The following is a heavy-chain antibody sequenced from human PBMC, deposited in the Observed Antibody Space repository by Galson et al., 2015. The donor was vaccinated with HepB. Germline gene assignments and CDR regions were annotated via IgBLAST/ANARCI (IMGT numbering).Heavy chain of an antibody. CDR1: GFSLSTSGVG. D-gene: IGHD4-23*01. CDR3: AHRGSPRRWYGNWFDP. J-gene: IGHJ5*02. CDR2: IYWDDDK. Sequence: PALVKPTQTLTLTCTFSGFSLSTSGVGVGWIRQPPGKALEWLALIYWDDDKRYSPSLKSRLTITKDTSKNQVVLTMTNMDPVDTATYYCAHRGSPRRWYGNWFDPWGQGTLVTVSS. V-gene: IGHV2-5*02.